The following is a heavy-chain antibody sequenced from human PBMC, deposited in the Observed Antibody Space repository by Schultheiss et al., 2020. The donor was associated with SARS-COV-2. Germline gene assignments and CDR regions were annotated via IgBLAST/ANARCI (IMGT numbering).Heavy chain of an antibody. Sequence: SVKVSCKASGGTFSSYAISWVRQAPGQGLEWMGGIIPIFGTANYAQKFQGRVTITADESTSTAYMELISLRSEDTAVYYCVKGIVATIGNWFDPWGQGTLVTVSS. V-gene: IGHV1-69*13. J-gene: IGHJ5*02. CDR2: IIPIFGTA. D-gene: IGHD5-12*01. CDR3: VKGIVATIGNWFDP. CDR1: GGTFSSYA.